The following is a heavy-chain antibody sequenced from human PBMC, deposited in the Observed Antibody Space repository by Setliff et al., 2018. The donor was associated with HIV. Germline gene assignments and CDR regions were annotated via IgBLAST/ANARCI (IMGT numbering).Heavy chain of an antibody. D-gene: IGHD1-26*01. V-gene: IGHV4-34*01. Sequence: SETLSLTCAVYGGSFSGYYWSWIRQPPGKGLEWIGEINHSGSTNYKPSLKSRVTISVDMSKNQVSLKVSSVTAADTAVHYCARGHGVYSGSYLAVYFDYWGQGTLVTVSS. CDR3: ARGHGVYSGSYLAVYFDY. CDR1: GGSFSGYY. CDR2: INHSGST. J-gene: IGHJ4*02.